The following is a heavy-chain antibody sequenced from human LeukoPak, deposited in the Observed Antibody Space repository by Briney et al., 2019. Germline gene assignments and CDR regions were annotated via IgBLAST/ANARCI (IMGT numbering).Heavy chain of an antibody. J-gene: IGHJ6*02. CDR2: INPSGGST. CDR3: AREEGATYYYYGMDV. V-gene: IGHV1-46*01. Sequence: ASVKVSCKASGYTFTSYYMHWVRQAPGQGLEWMGIINPSGGSTSYAQKFQGRVTMTRDTSTSTVYMELSSLRSEDMAVYYCAREEGATYYYYGMDVWGQGTTVTVSS. CDR1: GYTFTSYY. D-gene: IGHD1-26*01.